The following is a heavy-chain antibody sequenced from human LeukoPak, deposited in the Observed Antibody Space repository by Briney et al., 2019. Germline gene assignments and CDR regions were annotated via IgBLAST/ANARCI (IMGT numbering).Heavy chain of an antibody. CDR1: GGSISNGDYY. Sequence: SQTLSLTCTVSGGSISNGDYYWSWIRQPPGKGLEWIGYIYYSGTTNYNPSLKSRVTISVDTSKNQFSLKLSSVTAADTAVYYCARDRYGGNSGEFDYWGQGTLVTVSS. V-gene: IGHV4-61*08. CDR2: IYYSGTT. D-gene: IGHD4-23*01. CDR3: ARDRYGGNSGEFDY. J-gene: IGHJ4*02.